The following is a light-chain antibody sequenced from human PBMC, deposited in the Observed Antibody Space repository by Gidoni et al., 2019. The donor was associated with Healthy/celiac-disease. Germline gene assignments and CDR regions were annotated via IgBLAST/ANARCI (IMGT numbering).Light chain of an antibody. CDR2: GAS. Sequence: DIVMAPSPDYLAVSLGERATINCKYSQSVLYSYNNKNYLAWYQQKPGQPPKLLIYGASTRESGVPDRFSGSGSGTDFTLTISILQAEDVAVYYCQQYYSTPWTFGQXTKVEIK. CDR3: QQYYSTPWT. CDR1: QSVLYSYNNKNY. V-gene: IGKV4-1*01. J-gene: IGKJ1*01.